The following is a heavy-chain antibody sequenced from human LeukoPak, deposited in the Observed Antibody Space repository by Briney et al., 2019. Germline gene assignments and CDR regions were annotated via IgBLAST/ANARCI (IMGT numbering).Heavy chain of an antibody. V-gene: IGHV3-30-3*01. CDR3: AKSGSGSGYSYFHY. J-gene: IGHJ4*02. Sequence: GGSLRLSCAASGFTFSSYAMSWVRQAPGKGLEWVAVISYDGSSIYYADSVKGRFTISRDNSKNTLYLQMNSLRAEDTALYYCAKSGSGSGYSYFHYWGQGTLVTVSS. CDR1: GFTFSSYA. D-gene: IGHD3-22*01. CDR2: ISYDGSSI.